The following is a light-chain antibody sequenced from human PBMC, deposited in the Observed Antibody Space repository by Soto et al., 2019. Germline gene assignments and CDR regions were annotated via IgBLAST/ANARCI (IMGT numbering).Light chain of an antibody. CDR1: QSVSSN. V-gene: IGKV3-15*01. CDR2: GAS. Sequence: EIVMTPSPATLSVSPGDRATLSCRASQSVSSNLARYQQKPGQAPRLLIYGASTRATGIPARFSGSGSGTEFTLTISSLQSEDFAVYYRQQYNNWPPVTFGQGTKVDIK. CDR3: QQYNNWPPVT. J-gene: IGKJ1*01.